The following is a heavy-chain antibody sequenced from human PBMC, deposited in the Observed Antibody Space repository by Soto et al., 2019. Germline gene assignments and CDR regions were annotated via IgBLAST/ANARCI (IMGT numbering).Heavy chain of an antibody. CDR2: IYYSGST. Sequence: QLQLQESGPGLVKPSETLSLTCTVSGGSISSSSYYWGWIRQPPGKGLEWIGSIYYSGSTYYNPSLKSRVTISVDTSKNQFSLKLSSVTAADTAVYYCARHRLRFLEWLPWVDYWGQGTLVTVSS. CDR3: ARHRLRFLEWLPWVDY. V-gene: IGHV4-39*01. D-gene: IGHD3-3*01. CDR1: GGSISSSSYY. J-gene: IGHJ4*02.